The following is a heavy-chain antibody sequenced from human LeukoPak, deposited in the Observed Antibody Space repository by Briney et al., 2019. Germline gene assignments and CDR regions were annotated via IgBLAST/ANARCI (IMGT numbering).Heavy chain of an antibody. J-gene: IGHJ4*02. CDR1: GFTFSSYA. Sequence: PGGSLRLSCAASGFTFSSYAMSWVRQAPGTGLEWVSAISDSGRSTYYADSVKGRFTISRDNSRNTLYLQTNSLRAEDTAVYYCAKRGMTTIKEGFDYWGQGTLVTVSP. V-gene: IGHV3-23*01. CDR3: AKRGMTTIKEGFDY. CDR2: ISDSGRST. D-gene: IGHD5-24*01.